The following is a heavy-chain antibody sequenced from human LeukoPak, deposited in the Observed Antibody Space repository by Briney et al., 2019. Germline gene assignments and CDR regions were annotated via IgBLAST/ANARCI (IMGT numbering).Heavy chain of an antibody. CDR2: ISSGAGTT. CDR3: AKDLEQSYSGWSASYDA. D-gene: IGHD6-19*01. Sequence: PGGSLRLSCAASGFTFSSYAMSWARQVPGKRLEWVSAISSGAGTTGYADSVKGRFTISRVNSKSSIYLQMNSLRVEDTAVYYCAKDLEQSYSGWSASYDAWGQGTLVTVSS. V-gene: IGHV3-23*01. J-gene: IGHJ5*02. CDR1: GFTFSSYA.